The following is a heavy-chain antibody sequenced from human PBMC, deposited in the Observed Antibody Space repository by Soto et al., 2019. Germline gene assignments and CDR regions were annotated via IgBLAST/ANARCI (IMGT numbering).Heavy chain of an antibody. V-gene: IGHV2-26*01. CDR2: IFSNDQK. Sequence: SGPTLVNPTETLTLTCTVSGFSLSNTRMGVSWIRQPPGKALEWLAHIFSNDQKSYTTSLKSRLTISKDTSKSQVVLIMTNMDSVDTATYFCARTRSAYNFWSGGYDYWGRGTLVTVSS. D-gene: IGHD3-3*01. CDR3: ARTRSAYNFWSGGYDY. J-gene: IGHJ4*02. CDR1: GFSLSNTRMG.